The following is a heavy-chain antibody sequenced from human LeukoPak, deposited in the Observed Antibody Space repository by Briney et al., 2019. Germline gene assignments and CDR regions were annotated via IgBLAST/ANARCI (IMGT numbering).Heavy chain of an antibody. J-gene: IGHJ3*02. CDR3: AREGPQGYCSGGSCYGDAFDI. CDR1: GYTFTGYY. V-gene: IGHV1-2*02. D-gene: IGHD2-15*01. Sequence: ASVTVSCKASGYTFTGYYMHWVRQAPGQGVEWMGWINPNSGGTNYAQKIQGRVTITRETSISTAYMQLSRLTSDATAVYYCAREGPQGYCSGGSCYGDAFDIWGQGTMVTVSS. CDR2: INPNSGGT.